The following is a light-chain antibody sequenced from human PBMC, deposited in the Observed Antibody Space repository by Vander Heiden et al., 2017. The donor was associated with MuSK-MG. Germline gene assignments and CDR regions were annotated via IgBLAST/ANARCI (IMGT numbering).Light chain of an antibody. Sequence: QSALTQPASVSGSPGQSLPISCTGTSSDVGGYKYVSWYQQHPGKAPKLMIYDVSNRPSGVSNRFSGSKSGNTASLTISGLQAEDEADYYCNSYTTSSPVVFGGGTKLTVL. J-gene: IGLJ2*01. CDR1: SSDVGGYKY. CDR3: NSYTTSSPVV. V-gene: IGLV2-14*03. CDR2: DVS.